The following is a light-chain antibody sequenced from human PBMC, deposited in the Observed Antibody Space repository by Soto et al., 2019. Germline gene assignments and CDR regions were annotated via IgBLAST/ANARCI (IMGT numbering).Light chain of an antibody. J-gene: IGLJ1*01. V-gene: IGLV2-14*01. CDR1: SSDVGGYNY. CDR3: SSYTSSSKYV. Sequence: QSVLTQPASVSGSPVQSITISCTGTSSDVGGYNYVSWYQQHPGKAPKLMIYDVSNRPSGVSNRFSGSKSGNTASLTISGLQAEDEADYYCSSYTSSSKYVFGTGTKVPS. CDR2: DVS.